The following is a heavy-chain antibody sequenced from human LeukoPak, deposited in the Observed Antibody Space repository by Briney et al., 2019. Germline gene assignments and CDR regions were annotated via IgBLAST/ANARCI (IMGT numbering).Heavy chain of an antibody. J-gene: IGHJ5*02. D-gene: IGHD3-10*01. V-gene: IGHV3-64D*06. CDR2: VSGNGGST. Sequence: GGSLRLSCSASGFAFSRYAMYWVRQAPGKGLEYVSAVSGNGGSTYYAESVKGRFTISRDNSKNTLYLQMSSLRAEDTAVYYCVKAVYYGSGSYPLFDPWGQGTLVTVSS. CDR3: VKAVYYGSGSYPLFDP. CDR1: GFAFSRYA.